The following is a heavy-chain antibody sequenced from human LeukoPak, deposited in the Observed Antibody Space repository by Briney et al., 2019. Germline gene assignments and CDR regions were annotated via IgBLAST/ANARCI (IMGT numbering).Heavy chain of an antibody. CDR2: ISSSSSYI. D-gene: IGHD3-16*01. J-gene: IGHJ4*02. CDR3: ARAGGVAFDY. Sequence: GGSLRLSCAASGFTFSSYSMNWVRQAPGKRLEWVSSISSSSSYIYYADSVKGRFTISRDNAKNSLYLQMNSLRAEDTAVYYCARAGGVAFDYWGQGTLVTVSS. CDR1: GFTFSSYS. V-gene: IGHV3-21*01.